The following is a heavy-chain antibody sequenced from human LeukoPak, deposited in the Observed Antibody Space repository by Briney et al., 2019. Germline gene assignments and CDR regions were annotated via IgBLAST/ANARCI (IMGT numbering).Heavy chain of an antibody. J-gene: IGHJ4*02. V-gene: IGHV4-59*08. CDR2: IYYSGST. Sequence: RSETLSLTCTVSGGSISSYYWSWIRQPPGKGLEGIGYIYYSGSTSYNPSLKSRVTISVDTSKNQFSLKLSSVTAADTAVYYCARLGGTTFDYWGQGTLVTVSS. D-gene: IGHD4-17*01. CDR1: GGSISSYY. CDR3: ARLGGTTFDY.